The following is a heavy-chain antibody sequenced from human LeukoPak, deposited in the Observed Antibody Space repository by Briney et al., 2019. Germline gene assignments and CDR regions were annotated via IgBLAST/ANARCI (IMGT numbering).Heavy chain of an antibody. V-gene: IGHV1-69*01. Sequence: SVKVSCKASGGTFSSYAISWVRQAPGQGLEWMGGIIPIVGTANYAQKFQGRVTITADESTSTAYMELSSLRSEDTAVYYCARGGSGSYNWFDPWGQGTLVTVSS. D-gene: IGHD1-26*01. CDR3: ARGGSGSYNWFDP. CDR1: GGTFSSYA. J-gene: IGHJ5*02. CDR2: IIPIVGTA.